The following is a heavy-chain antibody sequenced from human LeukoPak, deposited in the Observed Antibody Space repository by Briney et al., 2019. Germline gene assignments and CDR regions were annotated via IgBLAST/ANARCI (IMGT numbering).Heavy chain of an antibody. CDR2: MNPNSGNT. J-gene: IGHJ4*02. CDR1: GYTFTSYG. D-gene: IGHD2-15*01. Sequence: ASVKVSCKASGYTFTSYGISWVRQAPGQGLEWMGWMNPNSGNTGYAQKFQGRVTITRNTSISTAYMELSSLRSEDTAVYYCATQISRIWMSGWNYWGQGTLVTVSS. CDR3: ATQISRIWMSGWNY. V-gene: IGHV1-8*03.